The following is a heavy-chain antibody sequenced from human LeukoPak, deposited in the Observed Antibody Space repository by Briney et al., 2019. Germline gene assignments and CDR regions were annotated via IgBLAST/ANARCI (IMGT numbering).Heavy chain of an antibody. CDR3: ARDARVVLDY. Sequence: HPGGSLRLSCAACRFTLSSYWMRWVRQAPGKELEWVANIQQEGSEKYYVDSVKGRFTISRDNAKNSLYLQMNSLRAEDTAVYYCARDARVVLDYWGQGTLVTVSS. CDR1: RFTLSSYW. V-gene: IGHV3-7*01. J-gene: IGHJ4*02. D-gene: IGHD2-2*01. CDR2: IQQEGSEK.